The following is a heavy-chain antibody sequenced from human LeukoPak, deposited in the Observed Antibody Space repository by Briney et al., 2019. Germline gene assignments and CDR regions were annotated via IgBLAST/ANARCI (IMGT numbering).Heavy chain of an antibody. D-gene: IGHD3-9*01. J-gene: IGHJ3*02. CDR1: GFTFSTYV. V-gene: IGHV3-23*01. CDR2: ISGSGGST. CDR3: AKDHWLFTTDAFDI. Sequence: GGSLRLSCAASGFTFSTYVMSWVRQAPGEGLEWVSAISGSGGSTYYADSVKSRFTISRDNSKNTLYLQMNSLRAEDTAVYYCAKDHWLFTTDAFDIWGQGTMVTVSS.